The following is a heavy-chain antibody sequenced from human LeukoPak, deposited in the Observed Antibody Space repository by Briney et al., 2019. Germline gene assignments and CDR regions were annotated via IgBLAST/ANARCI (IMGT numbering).Heavy chain of an antibody. CDR1: GGSFGDYY. D-gene: IGHD3-10*01. Sequence: SETLSLTCAVYGGSFGDYYWSWIRQPPGKGLEWIGEINHSGSTNYSTSLKSRVTISVDTSKNQFSLKLSSVTAADTAVYYCARETMVRGVLYYYYMDVWGKGSTVTVSS. J-gene: IGHJ6*03. CDR2: INHSGST. CDR3: ARETMVRGVLYYYYMDV. V-gene: IGHV4-34*01.